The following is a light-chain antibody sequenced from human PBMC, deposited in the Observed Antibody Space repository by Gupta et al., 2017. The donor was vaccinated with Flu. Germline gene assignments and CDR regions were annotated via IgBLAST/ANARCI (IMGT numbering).Light chain of an antibody. J-gene: IGKJ2*01. CDR1: YDINKW. Sequence: PSSVSASVGDRVTITCRASYDINKWLAWYQQKPGKAPKLLIYAASTLQSGVPSRFSGSRSETDFTLTISDLQPEDFATYYCQQAARSPYTFGQGIKLEI. V-gene: IGKV1-12*02. CDR2: AAS. CDR3: QQAARSPYT.